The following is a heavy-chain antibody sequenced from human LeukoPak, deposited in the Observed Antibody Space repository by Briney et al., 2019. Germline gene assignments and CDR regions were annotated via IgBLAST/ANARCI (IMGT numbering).Heavy chain of an antibody. J-gene: IGHJ4*02. CDR3: AKLTYYYDSSGYYLQPPDY. CDR1: GFTFSSYA. Sequence: GGSLRLSCAASGFTFSSYAMSWVRHAPGKGLVGVSAISRSGGSTYHADSVKGRFTISRDNSKNTLYLQMNSLRAEDTAVYYCAKLTYYYDSSGYYLQPPDYWGQGTLVTVSS. D-gene: IGHD3-22*01. V-gene: IGHV3-23*01. CDR2: ISRSGGST.